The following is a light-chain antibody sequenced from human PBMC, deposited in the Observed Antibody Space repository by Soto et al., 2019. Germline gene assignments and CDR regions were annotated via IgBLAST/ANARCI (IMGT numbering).Light chain of an antibody. V-gene: IGLV1-40*01. Sequence: QSVLTQPPSVSGAPGQRVTISCTGSSSNIGAGYDVYWYQQPPGTAPKLLIYGNSNRPSGVPDRFSDSKSGTSASLAITGLQAEDEADYYCQSYDSRLSQGVFGTGTKLTVL. J-gene: IGLJ1*01. CDR1: SSNIGAGYD. CDR3: QSYDSRLSQGV. CDR2: GNS.